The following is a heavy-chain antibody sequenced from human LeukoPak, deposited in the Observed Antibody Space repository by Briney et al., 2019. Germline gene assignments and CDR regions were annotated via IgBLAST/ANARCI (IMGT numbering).Heavy chain of an antibody. CDR1: GITVSSNY. Sequence: GGSLRLSCAASGITVSSNYMSWVRQAPGKGLEWVSVIYSGGSTYYADSVKGRFTISRDNSKNTLYLQMNSLRAEDTAVYYCANSRLYYYYGMDVWGQGTTVTVSS. CDR3: ANSRLYYYYGMDV. J-gene: IGHJ6*02. CDR2: IYSGGST. V-gene: IGHV3-66*01.